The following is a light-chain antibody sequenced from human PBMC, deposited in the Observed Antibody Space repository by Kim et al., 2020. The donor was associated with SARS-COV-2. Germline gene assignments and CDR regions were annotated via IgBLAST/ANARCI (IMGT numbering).Light chain of an antibody. V-gene: IGLV3-19*01. CDR2: GTN. J-gene: IGLJ2*01. Sequence: SSELTQDSAVSVALGQTVRIPCQGDSLRSYYATWYQQKPGQAPILVIYGTNNRPSGIPDRFSGSSLGNTASLTITGTQAGDEADYYCNSRNSNDNVVFGGGTQLTVL. CDR3: NSRNSNDNVV. CDR1: SLRSYY.